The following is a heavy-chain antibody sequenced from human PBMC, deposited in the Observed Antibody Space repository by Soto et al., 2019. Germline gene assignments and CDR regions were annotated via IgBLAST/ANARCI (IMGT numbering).Heavy chain of an antibody. D-gene: IGHD3-16*01. CDR3: ARLVYDTRLNYLYFDF. Sequence: SETLSRTCAVSGVSISIGNWWTWVRQSPRKGLEYIGEIFHDGTANYYSSFGRRVAMSVDKSKNQFSLRLTSVTAADTAIYYCARLVYDTRLNYLYFDFWGQGALVTVPS. J-gene: IGHJ5*01. CDR2: IFHDGTA. V-gene: IGHV4-4*02. CDR1: GVSISIGNW.